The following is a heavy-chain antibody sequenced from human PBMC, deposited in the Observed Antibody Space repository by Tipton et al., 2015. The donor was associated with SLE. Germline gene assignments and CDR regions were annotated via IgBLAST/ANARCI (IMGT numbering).Heavy chain of an antibody. CDR1: GFTFSSYT. CDR2: ISYDGSNK. J-gene: IGHJ4*02. V-gene: IGHV3-30-3*01. Sequence: SLRLFCAASGFTFSSYTMHWVRQAPGKGLEWVAVISYDGSNKYYADSVKGRFTISRDNSKNTLYLQMNSLRAVDTAVYYCARESRAAASDYWGQGTLVTVSS. D-gene: IGHD6-13*01. CDR3: ARESRAAASDY.